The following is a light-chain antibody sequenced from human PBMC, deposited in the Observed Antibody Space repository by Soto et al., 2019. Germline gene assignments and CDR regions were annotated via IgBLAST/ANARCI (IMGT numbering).Light chain of an antibody. Sequence: EIVLKQSPGTLSLTPGERATLSCRASQSVISSSLAWYQQKPGQAPRLLIYGASSRATGIPHRFSGSGSGTDFTLTISRLEPEDFAVYYCQQYGSSPHTFGQGTKVDIK. CDR2: GAS. V-gene: IGKV3-20*01. J-gene: IGKJ1*01. CDR1: QSVISSS. CDR3: QQYGSSPHT.